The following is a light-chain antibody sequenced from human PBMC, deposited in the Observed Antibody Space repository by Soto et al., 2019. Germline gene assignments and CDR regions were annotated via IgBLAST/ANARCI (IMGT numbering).Light chain of an antibody. Sequence: DIQMTQSPSTVSSSVGDRVTITCRASQSINNLLAWYQQKPGKAPKFLIYDVSTLESGVPSRFSGSGSETEFTLTISRLQPDDFATYFCHSRAFGQGTRLEIK. V-gene: IGKV1-5*01. CDR3: HSRA. J-gene: IGKJ5*01. CDR1: QSINNL. CDR2: DVS.